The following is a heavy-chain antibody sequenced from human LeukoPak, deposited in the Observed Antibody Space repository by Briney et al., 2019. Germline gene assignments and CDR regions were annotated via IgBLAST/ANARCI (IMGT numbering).Heavy chain of an antibody. CDR2: IYYNGNT. CDR3: ARHGLGNPFDY. V-gene: IGHV4-39*01. Sequence: SETLSLTCTVSSGSFSSSSYYWGWVRQPPGKGLEWIGTIYYNGNTYYNASLKSRPPISVDTSNNQFSLKLSSVTAADTAVYYCARHGLGNPFDYWGQGTLVTVSS. D-gene: IGHD3/OR15-3a*01. J-gene: IGHJ4*02. CDR1: SGSFSSSSYY.